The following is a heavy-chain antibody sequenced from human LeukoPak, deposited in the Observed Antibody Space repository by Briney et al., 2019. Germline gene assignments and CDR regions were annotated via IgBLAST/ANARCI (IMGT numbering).Heavy chain of an antibody. CDR2: INSDGSST. D-gene: IGHD2-8*01. CDR3: ASIVYATSFDY. CDR1: GFTFSSYW. J-gene: IGHJ4*02. Sequence: GGSLRLSCAASGFTFSSYWMHWVRQAPGKGLVWVSRINSDGSSTSYADSVKGRFTISRDNAKNTLYLQMNSLRAEDTAVYYCASIVYATSFDYWGQGTLVTVSS. V-gene: IGHV3-74*01.